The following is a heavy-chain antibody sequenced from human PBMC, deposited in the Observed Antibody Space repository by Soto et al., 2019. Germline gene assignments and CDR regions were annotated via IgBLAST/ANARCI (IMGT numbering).Heavy chain of an antibody. CDR3: ARVPLAYASYFDN. CDR2: ISNTSDAT. CDR1: GFTFRNYY. J-gene: IGHJ4*02. D-gene: IGHD2-8*01. Sequence: QVQLVESGGGLVKPGGSLRLSCAASGFTFRNYYMSWIRQPPGKGLEWVSYISNTSDATYYSDSVKGRFTISRDNAKNSLYLQMNSLRADDTAVYYCARVPLAYASYFDNWGQGTLVTVSS. V-gene: IGHV3-11*01.